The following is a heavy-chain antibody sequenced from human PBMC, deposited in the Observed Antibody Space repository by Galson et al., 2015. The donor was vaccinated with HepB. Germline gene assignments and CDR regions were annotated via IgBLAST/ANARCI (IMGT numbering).Heavy chain of an antibody. CDR3: ARAYCGVDCSYFDY. V-gene: IGHV6-1*01. CDR2: TYYRSKWYY. Sequence: CAISGDSVSRYSASWHWIRQSPSRGLEWLGRTYYRSKWYYDYAVSVKSRISINRDTSKNQFSLQLNSVTPEDTAVYYCARAYCGVDCSYFDYWGQGTLVTVSS. CDR1: GDSVSRYSAS. J-gene: IGHJ4*02. D-gene: IGHD2-21*01.